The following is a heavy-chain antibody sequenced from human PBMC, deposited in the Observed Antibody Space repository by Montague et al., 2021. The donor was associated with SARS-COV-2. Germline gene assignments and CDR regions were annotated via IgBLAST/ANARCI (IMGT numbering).Heavy chain of an antibody. CDR2: INHSGST. D-gene: IGHD3-22*01. CDR1: GGSFSDYH. V-gene: IGHV4-34*01. CDR3: ARGLTGICRIVVVLLGAFHYFDS. J-gene: IGHJ4*02. Sequence: SETLSLTCAMYGGSFSDYHWSWIRQPPGKGLEWIGEINHSGSTNYNPSLKSRVTISIDTSKRQFSLKLSSVTAADTAVYYCARGLTGICRIVVVLLGAFHYFDSWGQGNLVTVSS.